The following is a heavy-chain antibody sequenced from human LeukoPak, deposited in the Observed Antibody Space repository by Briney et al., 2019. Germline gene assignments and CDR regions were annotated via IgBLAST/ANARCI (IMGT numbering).Heavy chain of an antibody. D-gene: IGHD6-6*01. CDR1: GYTLTELS. CDR2: FDPEDGET. J-gene: IGHJ5*02. CDR3: ARGAIIAARRENWFDP. V-gene: IGHV1-24*01. Sequence: ASVKVSCKVSGYTLTELSMHWVRQAPGKGLEWMGGFDPEDGETIYAQKFQGRVTMTGNTSISTAYMELSSLRSEDTAVYYCARGAIIAARRENWFDPWGQGTLVTVSS.